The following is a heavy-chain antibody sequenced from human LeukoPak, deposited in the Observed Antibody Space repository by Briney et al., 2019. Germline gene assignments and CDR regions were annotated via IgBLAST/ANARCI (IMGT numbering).Heavy chain of an antibody. D-gene: IGHD2-15*01. CDR3: ARRLLGYCSGGSCYPFDY. CDR2: ISHSGST. V-gene: IGHV4-34*01. Sequence: PSETLSLTCAVYGGSFSGYYWSWIRQPRGKGLEWIGEISHSGSTNYNPSLKSRVTISVDTSKNQFSLKLSSVTAADTAVYYCARRLLGYCSGGSCYPFDYWGQGTLVTVSS. CDR1: GGSFSGYY. J-gene: IGHJ4*02.